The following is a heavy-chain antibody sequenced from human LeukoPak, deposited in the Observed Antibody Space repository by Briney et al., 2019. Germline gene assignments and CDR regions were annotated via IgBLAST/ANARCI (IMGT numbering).Heavy chain of an antibody. CDR3: AILSDGAYCGGDCFYLDY. Sequence: SVKVSCKASGGTFSSHAMSWVRQAPGQGLEWMGGIIPILDITNYAQKFQGRVTITADKSTGTAYMEMSSLRSEDTAVYYCAILSDGAYCGGDCFYLDYWGQGTLVTVSS. CDR1: GGTFSSHA. V-gene: IGHV1-69*10. CDR2: IIPILDIT. D-gene: IGHD2-21*02. J-gene: IGHJ4*02.